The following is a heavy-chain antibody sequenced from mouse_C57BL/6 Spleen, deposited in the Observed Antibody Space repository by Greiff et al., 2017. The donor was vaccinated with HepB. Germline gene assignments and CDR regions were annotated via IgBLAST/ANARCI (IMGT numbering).Heavy chain of an antibody. J-gene: IGHJ4*01. CDR1: GYSITSGYY. CDR2: ISYDGSN. V-gene: IGHV3-6*01. Sequence: EVQLVESGPGLVKPSQSLSLTCSVTGYSITSGYYWNWIRQFPGNKLEWMGYISYDGSNNYNPSLKNRISITRDTSKNQFFLKLNSVTTEDTATYYCAKDMGYSFYAMDYWGQGTSVTVSS. CDR3: AKDMGYSFYAMDY. D-gene: IGHD2-12*01.